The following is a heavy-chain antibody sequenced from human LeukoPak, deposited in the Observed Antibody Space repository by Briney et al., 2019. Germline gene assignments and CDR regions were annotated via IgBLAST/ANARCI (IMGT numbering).Heavy chain of an antibody. J-gene: IGHJ4*02. CDR3: ARHRTAAAGTPLDY. D-gene: IGHD6-13*01. V-gene: IGHV3-7*01. CDR1: GFTFSRNW. CDR2: INEDGSEK. Sequence: GGSLRLSCAASGFTFSRNWMIWVRQAPGKGLEWVANINEDGSEKYYVDSVKGRFTISRDNAENSLYLQMNSLRPEDTAVYYCARHRTAAAGTPLDYWGQGTLVTVSS.